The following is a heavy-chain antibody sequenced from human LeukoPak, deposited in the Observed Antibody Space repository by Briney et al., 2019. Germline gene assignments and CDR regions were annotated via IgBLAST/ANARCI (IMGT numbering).Heavy chain of an antibody. CDR3: ARVMRFGELFDWFDP. J-gene: IGHJ5*02. V-gene: IGHV1-69*13. D-gene: IGHD3-10*01. CDR2: IIPILGTA. CDR1: GGTFSSYA. Sequence: ASVKVSCKASGGTFSSYAISWVRQAPGQGLEWMGGIIPILGTANYAQKFQGRVTITADESTSTAYMELSSLRSEDTAVYYCARVMRFGELFDWFDPWGQGTLVTVSS.